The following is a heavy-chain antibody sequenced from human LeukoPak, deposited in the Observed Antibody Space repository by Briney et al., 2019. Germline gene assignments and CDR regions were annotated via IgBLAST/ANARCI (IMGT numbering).Heavy chain of an antibody. CDR2: MNPTSGHT. CDR3: ARSPVGVRKKHDF. D-gene: IGHD3-10*01. J-gene: IGHJ4*02. CDR1: VYTFTSYD. V-gene: IGHV1-8*01. Sequence: GASLKVSSTASVYTFTSYDINWVRQATGQGLEWMGWMNPTSGHTGYAQNFQGRVTMTRDTSISTAYMELNSLTSEDTAVYYCARSPVGVRKKHDFWGQGTLVIVPS.